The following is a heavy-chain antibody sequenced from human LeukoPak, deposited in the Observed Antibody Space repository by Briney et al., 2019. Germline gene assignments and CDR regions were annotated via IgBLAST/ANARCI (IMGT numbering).Heavy chain of an antibody. D-gene: IGHD3-22*01. CDR1: GYTLTELS. V-gene: IGHV1-2*02. CDR3: ARDLTMTSGAFDI. J-gene: IGHJ3*02. CDR2: INPNSGGT. Sequence: ASVKVSCKVSGYTLTELSMHWVRQAPGKGLEWMGWINPNSGGTNYAQKFQGRVTMTRDTSISTAYMELSRLRSDDTAVYYCARDLTMTSGAFDIWGQGTMVTVSS.